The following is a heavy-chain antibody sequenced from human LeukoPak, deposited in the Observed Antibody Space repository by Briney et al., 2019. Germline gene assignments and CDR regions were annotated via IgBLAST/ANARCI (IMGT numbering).Heavy chain of an antibody. J-gene: IGHJ3*02. Sequence: GGSLRLSCAASGLTFSTYNMHWVRQSPGKGLEWVALISYHGSNKYYADSVKGRFTISSDDSKDTLYLQMNNLRVEDTAVYYCAKDAQDNNPIWGQGTKVTVS. CDR3: AKDAQDNNPI. D-gene: IGHD1-14*01. V-gene: IGHV3-30*18. CDR2: ISYHGSNK. CDR1: GLTFSTYN.